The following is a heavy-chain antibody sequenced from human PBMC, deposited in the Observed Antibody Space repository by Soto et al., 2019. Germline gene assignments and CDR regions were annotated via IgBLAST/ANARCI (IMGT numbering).Heavy chain of an antibody. J-gene: IGHJ4*02. Sequence: QVQLVESGGGVVQPGRSLRLSCAASGFTFSSYAMHWVRQAPGKGLEWVAVISYDGSNKYYADSVKGRFTIYRDNSKNSLYLQMNSVRAEDTDVYYCASVSILGGQGTLVTVSS. D-gene: IGHD2-8*02. CDR3: ASVSIL. V-gene: IGHV3-30-3*01. CDR2: ISYDGSNK. CDR1: GFTFSSYA.